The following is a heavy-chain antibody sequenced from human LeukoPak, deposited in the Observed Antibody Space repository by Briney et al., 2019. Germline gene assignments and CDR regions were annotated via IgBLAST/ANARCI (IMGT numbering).Heavy chain of an antibody. J-gene: IGHJ3*02. D-gene: IGHD5-18*01. CDR3: ARGTPIDATWILLWLEWSGGDAFDI. V-gene: IGHV1-8*01. Sequence: ASVKVSCKASGYTFTSYDINWVRQATGQGLEWMGWMNPNSGNTGYAQKFQGRVTMTRNTSISTAYMELSSLRSEDTAVYYCARGTPIDATWILLWLEWSGGDAFDIWGQGTMVTVSS. CDR1: GYTFTSYD. CDR2: MNPNSGNT.